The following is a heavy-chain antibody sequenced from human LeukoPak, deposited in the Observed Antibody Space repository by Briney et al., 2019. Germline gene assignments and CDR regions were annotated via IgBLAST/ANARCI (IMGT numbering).Heavy chain of an antibody. CDR1: GGSISSYY. V-gene: IGHV4-59*01. CDR2: IYYSGST. CDR3: ARVDPDSSSTLEVFDY. D-gene: IGHD6-6*01. J-gene: IGHJ4*02. Sequence: SETLSLTCTVSGGSISSYYWSWIRQPPGKGLEWIGYIYYSGSTNYNPSLKSRVTISVDTSKNQFSLKLSSVTAAGTAVYYCARVDPDSSSTLEVFDYWGQGTLVTVSS.